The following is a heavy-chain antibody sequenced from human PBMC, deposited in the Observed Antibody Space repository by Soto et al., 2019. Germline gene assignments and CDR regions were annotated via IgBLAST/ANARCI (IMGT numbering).Heavy chain of an antibody. V-gene: IGHV3-11*01. CDR1: GFTFNDYY. Sequence: GGSLRLSCTASGFTFNDYYMSWIHQAPGKGLEWVSYIGGSGSTIYYADSLKGRFTISRDNAKNSLYLQMNSLRAEDTAVYYCARDSSSSHYFESWGQGTLVTVSS. CDR2: IGGSGSTI. CDR3: ARDSSSSHYFES. D-gene: IGHD6-6*01. J-gene: IGHJ4*02.